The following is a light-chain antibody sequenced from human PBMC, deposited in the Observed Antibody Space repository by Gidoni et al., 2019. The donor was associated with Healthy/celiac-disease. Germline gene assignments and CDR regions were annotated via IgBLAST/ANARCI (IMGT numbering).Light chain of an antibody. Sequence: IVMTRSPLPPPVTSGEPASISCRSSQSLLHSNGYYYLDWYLQKQEQSPQLLIYLGSNRASGGPDRLSESGAGTDFTLKTRRVEAVDVGVYYCMQSLQTITFGQGTRLEIK. CDR1: QSLLHSNGYYY. J-gene: IGKJ5*01. V-gene: IGKV2-28*01. CDR3: MQSLQTIT. CDR2: LGS.